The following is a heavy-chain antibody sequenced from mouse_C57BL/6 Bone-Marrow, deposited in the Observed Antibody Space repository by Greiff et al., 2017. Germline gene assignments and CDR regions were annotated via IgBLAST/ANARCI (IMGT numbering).Heavy chain of an antibody. Sequence: QVQLKQPGAELVRPGSSVKLSCKASGYTFTSYWMHWVKQRPIQGLEWIGNIDPSDSETHYNQKFKDKATLTVDKSSSTAYMQLSSLTSEDSAVYYCARGDLLWLRRGYYYAMDYWGQGTSVTVSS. J-gene: IGHJ4*01. D-gene: IGHD2-2*01. CDR3: ARGDLLWLRRGYYYAMDY. CDR1: GYTFTSYW. V-gene: IGHV1-52*01. CDR2: IDPSDSET.